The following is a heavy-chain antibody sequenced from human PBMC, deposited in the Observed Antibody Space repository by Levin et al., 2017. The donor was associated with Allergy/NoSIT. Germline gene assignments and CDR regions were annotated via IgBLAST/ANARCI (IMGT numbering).Heavy chain of an antibody. V-gene: IGHV3-48*03. Sequence: GGSLRLSCAASGFTFSSYEMNWVRQAPGKGLEWVSYISSSGSTIYYADSVKGRFTISRDNAKNSLYLQMNSLRAEDTAVYYCARDRLHYDSSGYYKAFDIWGQGTMVTVSS. CDR1: GFTFSSYE. CDR3: ARDRLHYDSSGYYKAFDI. J-gene: IGHJ3*02. D-gene: IGHD3-22*01. CDR2: ISSSGSTI.